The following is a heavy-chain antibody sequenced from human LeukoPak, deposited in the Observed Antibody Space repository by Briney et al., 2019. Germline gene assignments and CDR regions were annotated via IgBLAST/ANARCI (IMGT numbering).Heavy chain of an antibody. D-gene: IGHD2-21*02. CDR2: IYPGDSDT. Sequence: GESLKISCKSSGYSFTSYWIGWVRQMPGKGLEWMGIIYPGDSDTRYSPSFQGQVTISADKSISTAYLQWSSLKASDTAMYYCARSSLAYCGGDCYSGFYYWGQGTLVTVSS. J-gene: IGHJ4*02. CDR1: GYSFTSYW. CDR3: ARSSLAYCGGDCYSGFYY. V-gene: IGHV5-51*01.